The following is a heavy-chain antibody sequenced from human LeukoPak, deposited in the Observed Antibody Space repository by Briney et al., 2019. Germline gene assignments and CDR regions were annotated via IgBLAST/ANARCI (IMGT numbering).Heavy chain of an antibody. D-gene: IGHD3-10*01. CDR3: ARGLGYGSGSYNRFDY. V-gene: IGHV1-46*01. J-gene: IGHJ4*02. CDR2: INLSSGTT. Sequence: ASVKVSCKSSGNTLSNNYMHWVRQAPGQGLEWMGVINLSSGTTIFAQNFQGRVTMTRDTSTGTAYMELRCLRSDDTAVYYCARGLGYGSGSYNRFDYWGQGTLVTVSS. CDR1: GNTLSNNY.